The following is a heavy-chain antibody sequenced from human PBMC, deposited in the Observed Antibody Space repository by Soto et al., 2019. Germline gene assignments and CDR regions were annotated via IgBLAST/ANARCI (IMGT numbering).Heavy chain of an antibody. D-gene: IGHD3-22*01. V-gene: IGHV1-58*01. CDR1: GFTFTSSA. Sequence: QMQLVQSGPEVKKPGTSVKVSCKASGFTFTSSAVQWVRQARGQRLEWIGWIVVGSGNTNYAQKFQERVTITRDMSTSTAYMELSSLRSEDTAVYYCNLVAHYYDSSTTDYWGQGTLVTVSS. CDR3: NLVAHYYDSSTTDY. J-gene: IGHJ4*02. CDR2: IVVGSGNT.